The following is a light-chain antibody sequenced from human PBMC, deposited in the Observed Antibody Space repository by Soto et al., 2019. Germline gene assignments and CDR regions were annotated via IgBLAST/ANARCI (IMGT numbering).Light chain of an antibody. J-gene: IGKJ5*01. Sequence: EIVLTQSPASLSVSPGERVTLSCRASHSVGSKLAWYQQKPGQAPRLLIFGASTRATGIPARFSGSGSGTDFTLTISSLQSEDFAVYYCQQYDNWPPITFGQGTRWRL. CDR3: QQYDNWPPIT. V-gene: IGKV3-15*01. CDR2: GAS. CDR1: HSVGSK.